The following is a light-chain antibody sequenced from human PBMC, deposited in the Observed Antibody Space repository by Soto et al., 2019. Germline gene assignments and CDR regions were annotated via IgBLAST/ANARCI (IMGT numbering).Light chain of an antibody. CDR2: NTS. V-gene: IGLV1-40*01. CDR3: QTPSCGLKGLI. Sequence: QSVLTQPPSVSGAPGQRVTIACTGYNSNIGTPFDVHWYRHFPGAAPQLLLSNTSHRPSGVPDRFSGSNSGTSASLAITGSQVDNEEDYYCQTPSCGLKGLIFGTGTKLTVL. CDR1: NSNIGTPFD. J-gene: IGLJ1*01.